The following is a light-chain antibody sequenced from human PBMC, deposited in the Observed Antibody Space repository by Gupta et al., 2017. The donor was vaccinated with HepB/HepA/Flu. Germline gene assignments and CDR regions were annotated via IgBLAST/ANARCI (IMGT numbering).Light chain of an antibody. V-gene: IGKV1-5*03. CDR3: QQDTAYSA. Sequence: DIQMTQSPSTLSASVGDRVTITCRASQSISNWLAWYQQKPGKAPNLLIYKASRVQSGVTSRFSGSGYGIEFTLTSSSRQPDDCANYYGQQDTAYSAFGQGTKVEIK. J-gene: IGKJ1*01. CDR2: KAS. CDR1: QSISNW.